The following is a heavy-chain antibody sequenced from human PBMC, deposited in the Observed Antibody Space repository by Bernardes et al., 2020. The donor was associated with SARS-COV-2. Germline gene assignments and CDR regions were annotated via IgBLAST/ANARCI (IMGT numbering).Heavy chain of an antibody. V-gene: IGHV4-59*08. CDR1: GDSIRYYY. Sequence: SETLSLICSVSGDSIRYYYWSWIRQPPGKGLEWIGFIYYSGTTGYNPSLQSRVTISVESSKNQLSLRLTSVTAVDTAVYYCARHVRDCINGVCQTYFYYAMDVWGQGTTVTVSS. D-gene: IGHD2-8*01. CDR2: IYYSGTT. CDR3: ARHVRDCINGVCQTYFYYAMDV. J-gene: IGHJ6*02.